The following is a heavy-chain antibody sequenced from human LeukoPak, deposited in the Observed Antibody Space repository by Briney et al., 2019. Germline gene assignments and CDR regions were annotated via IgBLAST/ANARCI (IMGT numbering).Heavy chain of an antibody. CDR1: GGSFNVYY. J-gene: IGHJ4*02. V-gene: IGHV4-34*01. CDR3: ARVLSGSGGLDY. CDR2: INHSGST. D-gene: IGHD6-19*01. Sequence: SETLSLTCAVYGGSFNVYYWSWIRQPPGKGLEWIGEINHSGSTNYNPSLKSRVTISVDTSKNQFSLKLSSVTAADTAVYYCARVLSGSGGLDYWGQGTLVTVSS.